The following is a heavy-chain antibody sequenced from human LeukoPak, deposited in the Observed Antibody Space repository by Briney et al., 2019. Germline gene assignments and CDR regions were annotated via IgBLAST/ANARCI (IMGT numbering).Heavy chain of an antibody. V-gene: IGHV4-39*07. CDR1: GGSISSRPYY. D-gene: IGHD5-18*01. Sequence: SETLSLTCTVSGGSISSRPYYWGWVRQPPGKGLEWIGTISYSGTTYYSPSLKSRVTMSVDTSKNQFSLKLASVTAADTAIYYCAKGAGGFSYYNWFDPWGQGTLVTVSS. J-gene: IGHJ5*02. CDR2: ISYSGTT. CDR3: AKGAGGFSYYNWFDP.